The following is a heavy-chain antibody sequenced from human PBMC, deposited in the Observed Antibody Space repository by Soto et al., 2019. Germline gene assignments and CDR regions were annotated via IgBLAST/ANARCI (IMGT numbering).Heavy chain of an antibody. J-gene: IGHJ6*02. CDR2: IIPILGIA. CDR1: GYTFTSYY. CDR3: ARDPHLYYYDSSGYTNTYYYGMDV. Sequence: SVKVSCKASGYTFTSYYVHWVRQAPGQGLEWMGRIIPILGIANYAQKFQGRVTITADKSTSTAYMELSSLRSEDTAVYYCARDPHLYYYDSSGYTNTYYYGMDVWGQGTTVTVSS. V-gene: IGHV1-69*04. D-gene: IGHD3-22*01.